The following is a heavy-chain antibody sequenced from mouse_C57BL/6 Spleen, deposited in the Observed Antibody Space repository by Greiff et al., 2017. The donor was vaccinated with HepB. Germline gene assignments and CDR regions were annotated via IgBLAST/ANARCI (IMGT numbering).Heavy chain of an antibody. CDR3: ARHEEGIYYGYDAYAMDY. D-gene: IGHD2-2*01. J-gene: IGHJ4*01. V-gene: IGHV1-62-2*01. Sequence: VKLQQSGAELVKPGASVKLSCKASGYTFTEYTIHWVKQRSGQGLEWIGWFYPGSGSIKYNEKFKDKATLTADKSSSTVYMELSRLTSEDSAVYFCARHEEGIYYGYDAYAMDYWGQGTSVTVSS. CDR2: FYPGSGSI. CDR1: GYTFTEYT.